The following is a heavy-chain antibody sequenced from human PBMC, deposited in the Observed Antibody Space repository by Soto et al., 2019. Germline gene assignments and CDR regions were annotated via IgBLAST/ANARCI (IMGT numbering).Heavy chain of an antibody. D-gene: IGHD6-13*01. Sequence: QAQVVQSGAEVRKPGSSVKLSCKASEGTFNSYAIAWVRQAPGQGLEWMGGIIPYYNTLNYAQKFQDRVTITADDSTNAVYMELSSLRSDDTAVYFCASGASRWYPYFLDAWAQGTLVTVSS. CDR1: EGTFNSYA. V-gene: IGHV1-69*01. CDR2: IIPYYNTL. CDR3: ASGASRWYPYFLDA. J-gene: IGHJ5*02.